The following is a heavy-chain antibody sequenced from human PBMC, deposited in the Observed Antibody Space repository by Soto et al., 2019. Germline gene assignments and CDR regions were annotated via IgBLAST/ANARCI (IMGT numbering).Heavy chain of an antibody. Sequence: LSLTGTVSGGCISSYYWSWIRQPPGKGLEWIGYIYYSGSTYNSPSLKSRVTISVDTSKNQFSLKLSSVTAADTAVYYCARQSEYYYASGRAAPLYGMDVWGQGTTVTVSS. V-gene: IGHV4-59*04. CDR2: IYYSGST. CDR3: ARQSEYYYASGRAAPLYGMDV. D-gene: IGHD3-10*01. J-gene: IGHJ6*02. CDR1: GGCISSYY.